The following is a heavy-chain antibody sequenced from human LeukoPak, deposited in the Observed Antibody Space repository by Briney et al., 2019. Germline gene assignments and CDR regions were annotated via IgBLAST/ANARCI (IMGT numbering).Heavy chain of an antibody. D-gene: IGHD2-2*01. Sequence: ASVKVSCKASGYTFTGYYMHWVRQAPGQGLEWMGWINPNSGGTNYAQKFQGRVTMTRDTSISTAYMELSRLRSDDTAVYYCARDMEYQLLSRGVDVWGQGTTVTVSS. CDR1: GYTFTGYY. CDR3: ARDMEYQLLSRGVDV. J-gene: IGHJ6*02. CDR2: INPNSGGT. V-gene: IGHV1-2*02.